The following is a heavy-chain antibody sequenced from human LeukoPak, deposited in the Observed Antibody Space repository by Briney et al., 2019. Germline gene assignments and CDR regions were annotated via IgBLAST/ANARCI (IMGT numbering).Heavy chain of an antibody. V-gene: IGHV4-39*01. D-gene: IGHD1-26*01. Sequence: SETLSLTCTVSGGSISSNNYYWGWIRQPPGKGLEWIGSIYYSGSTFYNPSLESRVTISVDTSKNQFSLKLSSVTAADTAVYYCARGRPYSGGYHLDYWGQGTLVTVSA. CDR2: IYYSGST. CDR3: ARGRPYSGGYHLDY. J-gene: IGHJ4*02. CDR1: GGSISSNNYY.